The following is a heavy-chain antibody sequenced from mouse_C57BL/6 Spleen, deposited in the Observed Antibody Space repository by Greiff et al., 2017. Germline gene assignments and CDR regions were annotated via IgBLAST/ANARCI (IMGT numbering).Heavy chain of an antibody. CDR1: GYTFTSYW. D-gene: IGHD2-4*01. CDR3: TRRGYYDYDRGFDY. Sequence: EVQLVKSGTVLARPGASVKMSCKTSGYTFTSYWMHWVKQRPGQGLEWIGAIYPGNSDTSYNQKFKGKAKLTAVTSASTAYMELSSLTNEDSAVYYCTRRGYYDYDRGFDYWGQGTTLTVSS. V-gene: IGHV1-5*01. CDR2: IYPGNSDT. J-gene: IGHJ2*01.